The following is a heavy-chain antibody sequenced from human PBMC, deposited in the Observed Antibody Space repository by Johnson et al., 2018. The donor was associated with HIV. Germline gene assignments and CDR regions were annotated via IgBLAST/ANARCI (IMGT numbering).Heavy chain of an antibody. Sequence: QVQLVESGGGAVQPGGSLRLSCAASGFTFSSYCMHWVRQAPGKGLEWVAFIRYDGSTKYYADSVKGRFTISRDNSKNTLYLQMNSLGAEDMAVYYCAREGRGSSSGAFDIWGQGTMVTVSS. CDR3: AREGRGSSSGAFDI. D-gene: IGHD6-6*01. CDR1: GFTFSSYC. CDR2: IRYDGSTK. V-gene: IGHV3-30*02. J-gene: IGHJ3*02.